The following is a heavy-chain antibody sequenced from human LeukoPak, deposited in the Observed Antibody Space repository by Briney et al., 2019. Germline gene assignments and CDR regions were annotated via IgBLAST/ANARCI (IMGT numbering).Heavy chain of an antibody. V-gene: IGHV4-31*03. CDR3: ARVRSIVVVPANTRFDY. Sequence: PSQTLSLTCTVSGGSISSGGYYWSWIRQHPGKGLEWIGYIYYSGSTYYNPSLKSRVTISLDTSKNQFSLKLSSVTAADTAVYYCARVRSIVVVPANTRFDYWGQGTLVTVSS. J-gene: IGHJ4*02. D-gene: IGHD2-2*01. CDR2: IYYSGST. CDR1: GGSISSGGYY.